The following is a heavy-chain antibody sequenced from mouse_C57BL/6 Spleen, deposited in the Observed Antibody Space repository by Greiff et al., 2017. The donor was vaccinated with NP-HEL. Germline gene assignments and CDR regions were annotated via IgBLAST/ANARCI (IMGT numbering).Heavy chain of an antibody. Sequence: VQLQESGAELVRPGTSVKVSCKASGYAFTNYLIEWVKQRPGQGLEWIGVINPGSGGTNYNEKFKGKATLTADKSSSTAYMQLSSLTSEDSAVYFCARNEEGAMDYWGQGTSVTVSS. CDR1: GYAFTNYL. V-gene: IGHV1-54*01. J-gene: IGHJ4*01. CDR3: ARNEEGAMDY. CDR2: INPGSGGT.